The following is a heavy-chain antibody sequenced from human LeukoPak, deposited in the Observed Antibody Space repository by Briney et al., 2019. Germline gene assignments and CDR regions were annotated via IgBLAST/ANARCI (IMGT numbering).Heavy chain of an antibody. CDR1: GYTFTSHD. J-gene: IGHJ4*02. D-gene: IGHD2-21*02. Sequence: GASVKVSCKASGYTFTSHDINWVRQAAGQGLEWMGWMNPNSGNTGYAQKFQGRVTMTRNTSISTAYMELSSLRSEDTGVYFCARLIRTVTAHNWGQGTLVTVSS. CDR2: MNPNSGNT. CDR3: ARLIRTVTAHN. V-gene: IGHV1-8*01.